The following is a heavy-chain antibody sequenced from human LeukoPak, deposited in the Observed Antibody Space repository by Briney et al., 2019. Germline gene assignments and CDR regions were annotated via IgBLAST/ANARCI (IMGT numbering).Heavy chain of an antibody. Sequence: PSETLSLTCTVSGGSISSSSYYWGWIRQPPGKGLEWIGSIYYSGSTYYNPSLKSRVTISVDTSKNQFSLKLSSVTAADTAVYYCARRGSWSYGFWFDPWGQGTLVTVSS. J-gene: IGHJ5*02. CDR3: ARRGSWSYGFWFDP. CDR2: IYYSGST. V-gene: IGHV4-39*01. CDR1: GGSISSSSYY. D-gene: IGHD6-13*01.